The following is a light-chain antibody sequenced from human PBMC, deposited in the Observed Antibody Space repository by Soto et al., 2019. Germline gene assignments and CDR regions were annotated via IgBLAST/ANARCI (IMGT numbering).Light chain of an antibody. J-gene: IGLJ1*01. Sequence: QSALTQAPSASGSPGQSVTISCTGTSSDVGGYNFVSWYQQHPGKAPKLMIYEVSKRPSGVPDRFSGSKSGNTASLTVSGLQAEYEADYYCSSYAGGTPFGFGTGTKVTV. CDR1: SSDVGGYNF. CDR3: SSYAGGTPFG. CDR2: EVS. V-gene: IGLV2-8*01.